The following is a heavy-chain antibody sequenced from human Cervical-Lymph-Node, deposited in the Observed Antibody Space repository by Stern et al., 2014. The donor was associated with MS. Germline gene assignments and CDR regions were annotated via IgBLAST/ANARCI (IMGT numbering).Heavy chain of an antibody. D-gene: IGHD6-19*01. CDR3: ATPYSSGWSPDH. V-gene: IGHV1-2*06. Sequence: QVQLMQSGAEVKKPGASVKVSCKTSGYTFTDFYIHWVRQAPGQGLEWMGRINPNSRDTKFAQRFQGRVTMTRDTSISTAYMELSRLRSDDTAVYYCATPYSSGWSPDHWGQGTLVTVSS. CDR2: INPNSRDT. CDR1: GYTFTDFY. J-gene: IGHJ5*02.